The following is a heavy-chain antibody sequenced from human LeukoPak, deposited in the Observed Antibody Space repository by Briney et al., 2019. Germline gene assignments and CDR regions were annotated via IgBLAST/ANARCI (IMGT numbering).Heavy chain of an antibody. CDR3: ARDILQLVGRQANNWFDP. J-gene: IGHJ5*02. CDR1: GGSISSGGYY. Sequence: PSQTLSLTCTVSGGSISSGGYYWSWIRQHPGKGLECIGYIYYSGSTYYNPSLKSRVTISVDTSKNQFSLKLSSVTAADTAVYYCARDILQLVGRQANNWFDPWGQGTLVTVSS. V-gene: IGHV4-31*03. CDR2: IYYSGST. D-gene: IGHD6-13*01.